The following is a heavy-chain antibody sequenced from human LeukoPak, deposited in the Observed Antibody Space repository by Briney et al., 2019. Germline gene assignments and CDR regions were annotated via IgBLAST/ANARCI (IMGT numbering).Heavy chain of an antibody. CDR1: GFSFSSNW. J-gene: IGHJ4*02. CDR2: LSAGGGST. D-gene: IGHD6-13*01. Sequence: GGSLRLSCAAPGFSFSSNWMGWVRQAPGKGLEWVSALSAGGGSTYYADSVRGRFTISKDNSKNTLYLQMDSLRAEDTALYYCAKNLAAADSPIDYWGQGTLVTVSS. CDR3: AKNLAAADSPIDY. V-gene: IGHV3-23*01.